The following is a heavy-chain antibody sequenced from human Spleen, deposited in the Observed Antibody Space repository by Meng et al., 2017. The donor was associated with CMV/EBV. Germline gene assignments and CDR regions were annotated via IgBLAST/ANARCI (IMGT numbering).Heavy chain of an antibody. D-gene: IGHD2-2*01. Sequence: GESLKISCKGSAYMFPNYWIVWVRQMPGKGLEWMGIIYPSDSDTRYSPSFQGQVTISADKSISTAYLQWSRLKPSDSAMYFCARQRLSTSAIDYWGQGTQVTVSS. CDR1: AYMFPNYW. J-gene: IGHJ4*02. CDR2: IYPSDSDT. V-gene: IGHV5-51*01. CDR3: ARQRLSTSAIDY.